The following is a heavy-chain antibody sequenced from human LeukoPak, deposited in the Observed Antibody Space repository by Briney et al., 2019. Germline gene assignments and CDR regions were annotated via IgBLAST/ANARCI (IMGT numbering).Heavy chain of an antibody. D-gene: IGHD6-19*01. J-gene: IGHJ4*02. Sequence: GGSLRLSCAASRITFTYWMSWVRQAPGKGLEWVANIKQDGSAKYYVDSVKGRFIISRDNAKNSLYLQMNSLRAEDTAVYYCARDLSGGYSSGWYSYFDYWGQGTLVTVSS. CDR2: IKQDGSAK. V-gene: IGHV3-7*03. CDR3: ARDLSGGYSSGWYSYFDY. CDR1: RITFTYW.